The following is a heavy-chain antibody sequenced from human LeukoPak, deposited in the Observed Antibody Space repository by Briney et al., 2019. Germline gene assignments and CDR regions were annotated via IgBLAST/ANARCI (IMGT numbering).Heavy chain of an antibody. CDR2: INHSGST. D-gene: IGHD6-6*01. V-gene: IGHV4-34*01. Sequence: PSETLSLTCAVYGGSFSDYYWSCIRQPPGKGLEWIGEINHSGSTNYNPSLKSRVTISVDTSKNQFSLKLSSVTAADTAVYYCATVGAARRPPAYWGQGTLVTVSS. CDR1: GGSFSDYY. J-gene: IGHJ4*02. CDR3: ATVGAARRPPAY.